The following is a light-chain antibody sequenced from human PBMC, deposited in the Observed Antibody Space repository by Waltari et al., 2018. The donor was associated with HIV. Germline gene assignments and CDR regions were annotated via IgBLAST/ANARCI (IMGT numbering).Light chain of an antibody. CDR1: SPNIGADYD. J-gene: IGLJ2*01. Sequence: QSVLTQPPSVSGAPGQRVTISCTGGSPNIGADYDVHWYQQIPGTAPKLLITGNKNRPSGVPDRFSASKSGTSASLAITGLQAEDEADYFCQSYDRSLSASVVFGGGTKLTVL. V-gene: IGLV1-40*01. CDR2: GNK. CDR3: QSYDRSLSASVV.